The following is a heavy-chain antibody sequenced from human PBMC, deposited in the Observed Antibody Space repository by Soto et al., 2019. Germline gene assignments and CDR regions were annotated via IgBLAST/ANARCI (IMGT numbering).Heavy chain of an antibody. CDR1: GGSISSYY. J-gene: IGHJ4*02. CDR3: ARTKFGIYIAAAGALFDY. D-gene: IGHD6-13*01. CDR2: IYYSGST. V-gene: IGHV4-59*08. Sequence: QVKLQESGPGLVKPSETLSLTCTVSGGSISSYYWSWIRQPPGKGLEWIGYIYYSGSTNYNPSLNSRVTISVDTSKNQFSLKLSSVTAADTAVYYCARTKFGIYIAAAGALFDYWGQGTLVTVSS.